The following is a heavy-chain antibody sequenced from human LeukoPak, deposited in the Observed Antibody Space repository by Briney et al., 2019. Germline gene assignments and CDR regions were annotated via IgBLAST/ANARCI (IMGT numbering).Heavy chain of an antibody. CDR3: ARKDDILTGYFDY. CDR1: GFTFGSYA. D-gene: IGHD3-9*01. V-gene: IGHV3-30-3*01. J-gene: IGHJ4*02. Sequence: GGSLRLSCAASGFTFGSYAMHWVRQAPGKGLEWVAVISYDGSNKYYADSVKGRFTISRDNSKNTLYLQMNSLRAEDTAVYYCARKDDILTGYFDYWGQGTLVTVSS. CDR2: ISYDGSNK.